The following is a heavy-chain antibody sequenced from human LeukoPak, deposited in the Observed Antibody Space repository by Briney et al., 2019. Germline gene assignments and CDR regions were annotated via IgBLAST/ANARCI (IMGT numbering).Heavy chain of an antibody. V-gene: IGHV3-21*01. Sequence: GGSLRLSCAASGFTFSSYSMNWVRQAPGKGLEWVSSISSSSSYIYYADSVKGRFTISRDNAKNSLYLQMNSLRAEDTAVYYCARVGAVAGSLGAFDIWGQGTMVTVSS. D-gene: IGHD6-19*01. CDR2: ISSSSSYI. CDR3: ARVGAVAGSLGAFDI. CDR1: GFTFSSYS. J-gene: IGHJ3*02.